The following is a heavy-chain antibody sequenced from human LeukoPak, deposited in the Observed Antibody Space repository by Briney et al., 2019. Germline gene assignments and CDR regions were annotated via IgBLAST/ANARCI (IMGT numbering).Heavy chain of an antibody. D-gene: IGHD6-6*01. CDR3: ARARQLAGYYYMDV. Sequence: PGGSLRLSCAASGFTFSGYSMNWVRQAPGRGLEWVSYMSSGSAYIYYADSVKGRFTISRDNAKNSLYLQMNSLRAEDTAVYYCARARQLAGYYYMDVWGKGTTVTVSS. CDR2: MSSGSAYI. CDR1: GFTFSGYS. J-gene: IGHJ6*03. V-gene: IGHV3-21*01.